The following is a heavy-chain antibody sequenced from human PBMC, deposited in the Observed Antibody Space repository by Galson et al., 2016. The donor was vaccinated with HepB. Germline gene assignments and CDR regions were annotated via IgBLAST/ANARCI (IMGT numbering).Heavy chain of an antibody. CDR1: SDPVTSGTYY. V-gene: IGHV4-61*01. CDR3: ARDEGLYNGMDV. Sequence: SETLSLTCTVSSDPVTSGTYYWSWVRQSPGKGLDWIGYIHDSGNTNYNPSIKSRVTISRDTSKNQFFLELTSVTAADTAVYYCARDEGLYNGMDVWGQGTTVTVAS. D-gene: IGHD2-2*02. J-gene: IGHJ6*02. CDR2: IHDSGNT.